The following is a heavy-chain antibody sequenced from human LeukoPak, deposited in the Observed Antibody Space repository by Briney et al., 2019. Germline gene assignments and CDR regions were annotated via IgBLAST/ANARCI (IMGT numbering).Heavy chain of an antibody. CDR1: GFTFSSYG. V-gene: IGHV3-33*01. D-gene: IGHD2-2*02. J-gene: IGHJ4*02. Sequence: SGRSLRLSCAASGFTFSSYGMHWVRQAPGKGLEWVAVIWYDGSNKYYADSVKGRFTISRDNSKNTLYLQMNSLRAEGTAVYYCARGYGVPAAILDYWGQGTLVTVSS. CDR3: ARGYGVPAAILDY. CDR2: IWYDGSNK.